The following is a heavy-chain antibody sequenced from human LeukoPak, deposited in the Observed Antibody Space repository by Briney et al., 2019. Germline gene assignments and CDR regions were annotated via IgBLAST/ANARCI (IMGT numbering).Heavy chain of an antibody. Sequence: PSETLSLTCTVSGGSISSYYWSWIRQPAGKGLEWIGRIYTSGSTNYNPSLKSRVTTSVDTPKNQLSPKLSSVTAADTAVYYCARESSGWSIDYWGQGTLVTVSS. J-gene: IGHJ4*02. CDR1: GGSISSYY. CDR2: IYTSGST. CDR3: ARESSGWSIDY. V-gene: IGHV4-4*07. D-gene: IGHD6-19*01.